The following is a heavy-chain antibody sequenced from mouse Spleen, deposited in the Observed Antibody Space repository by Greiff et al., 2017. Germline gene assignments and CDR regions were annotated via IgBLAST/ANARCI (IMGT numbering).Heavy chain of an antibody. J-gene: IGHJ1*01. CDR2: IDPETGGT. CDR3: ARRRITWYFDV. V-gene: IGHV1-15*01. Sequence: QVQLKESGAELVRPGASVTLSCKASGYTFTDYEMHWVKQTPVHGLEWIGAIDPETGGTAYNQKFKGKAILTADKSSSTAYMELRSLTSEDSAVYFCARRRITWYFDVWGAGTTVTVSS. CDR1: GYTFTDYE. D-gene: IGHD1-1*01.